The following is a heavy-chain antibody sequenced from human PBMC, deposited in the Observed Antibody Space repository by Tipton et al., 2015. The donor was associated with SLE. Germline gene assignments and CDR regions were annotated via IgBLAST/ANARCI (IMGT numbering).Heavy chain of an antibody. J-gene: IGHJ3*02. V-gene: IGHV4-30-4*01. D-gene: IGHD3-22*01. CDR2: IYYSGST. CDR3: ARDALLHYDSSGSGAFDI. Sequence: WIRQPPGKGLEWIGYIYYSGSTYYNPSLKSRVTISVDTSKNQFSLKLSSVTAADTAVYYCARDALLHYDSSGSGAFDIWGQGTMVTVSS.